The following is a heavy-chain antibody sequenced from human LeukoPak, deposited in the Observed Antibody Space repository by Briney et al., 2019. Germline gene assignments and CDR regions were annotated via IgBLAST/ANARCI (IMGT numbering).Heavy chain of an antibody. CDR1: GYTFTGYY. D-gene: IGHD6-6*01. V-gene: IGHV1-2*06. CDR2: INPNSGGT. J-gene: IGHJ5*02. Sequence: ASVKVSCKAAGYTFTGYYMHWVRQAPGQGLEWMGRINPNSGGTNYAQKFQGRVTMTRDTSISTAYMELSRLRSDDTAVYYCARVSSPLQYNWFDPWGQGTLVTVSS. CDR3: ARVSSPLQYNWFDP.